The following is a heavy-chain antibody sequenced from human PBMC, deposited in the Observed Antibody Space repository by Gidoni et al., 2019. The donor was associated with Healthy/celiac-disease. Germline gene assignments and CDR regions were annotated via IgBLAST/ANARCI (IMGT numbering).Heavy chain of an antibody. V-gene: IGHV3-7*01. J-gene: IGHJ6*02. CDR2: IKQDGSEK. CDR1: AFTFSSYW. Sequence: EVQLVESGGGLVQPGGSLSLSCAASAFTFSSYWMSWVRQAPGKGLEWVANIKQDGSEKYYVDSVKGRFTISRDNAKNSLYLQMNSLRAEDTAVYYCARDLGQYYYDSSGYYYYYYYGMDVWGQGTTVTVSS. CDR3: ARDLGQYYYDSSGYYYYYYYGMDV. D-gene: IGHD3-22*01.